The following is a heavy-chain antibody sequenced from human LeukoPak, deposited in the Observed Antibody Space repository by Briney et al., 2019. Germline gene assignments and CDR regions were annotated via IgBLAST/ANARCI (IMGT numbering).Heavy chain of an antibody. CDR3: ARDKGSGWYSDY. Sequence: GASVKVSCKASGGTFSSYAINWVRQAPGQGLEWMGRIIPIFGTANYAQKLQGRVTMTTDTSTSTAYMELRSLRSDDTAVYYCARDKGSGWYSDYWGQGTLVTVSS. J-gene: IGHJ4*02. V-gene: IGHV1-69*05. D-gene: IGHD6-19*01. CDR1: GGTFSSYA. CDR2: IIPIFGTA.